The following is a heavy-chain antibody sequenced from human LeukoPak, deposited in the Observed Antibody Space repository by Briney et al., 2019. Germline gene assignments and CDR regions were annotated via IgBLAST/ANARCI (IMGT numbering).Heavy chain of an antibody. CDR2: IYYSGST. J-gene: IGHJ4*02. D-gene: IGHD2-8*01. V-gene: IGHV4-59*02. CDR1: GGSVSSYY. CDR3: ARDPADGYFDY. Sequence: SETLSLTCTVSGGSVSSYYWSWIRQPPGKGLEWIGYIYYSGSTNYNPSLKSRVTISVDTSKNQFSLKLSSVTAADTAVYYCARDPADGYFDYWGQGTLVTVSS.